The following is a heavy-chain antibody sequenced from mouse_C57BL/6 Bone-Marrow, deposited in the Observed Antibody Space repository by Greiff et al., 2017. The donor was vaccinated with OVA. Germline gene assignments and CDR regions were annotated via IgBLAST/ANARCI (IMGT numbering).Heavy chain of an antibody. CDR1: GYAFSSSW. CDR2: IYPGDGDT. CDR3: ESMVTTRYFDV. V-gene: IGHV1-82*01. Sequence: QVQLQQSGPELVKPGASVKISCKASGYAFSSSWMNWVKQRPGKGLEWIGRIYPGDGDTNYNGKFKGKATLTADKSSSTAYMQLSRLTSEDSAVYICESMVTTRYFDVWGTGTTVTVSS. J-gene: IGHJ1*03. D-gene: IGHD2-2*01.